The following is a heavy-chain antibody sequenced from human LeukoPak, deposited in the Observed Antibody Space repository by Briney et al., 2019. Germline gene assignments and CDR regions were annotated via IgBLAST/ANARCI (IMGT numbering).Heavy chain of an antibody. CDR3: TKGGSYAPLDY. J-gene: IGHJ4*02. CDR1: GFTFSSSA. Sequence: GGSLRLSCAASGFTFSSSAMTWVRQAPGKGLEWVSAINSGGDNTVYADYVKGWLTISRDNSKNTLYLQMNSLRAEDTAIYYCTKGGSYAPLDYWGQGTLVTVSS. V-gene: IGHV3-23*01. CDR2: INSGGDNT. D-gene: IGHD1-26*01.